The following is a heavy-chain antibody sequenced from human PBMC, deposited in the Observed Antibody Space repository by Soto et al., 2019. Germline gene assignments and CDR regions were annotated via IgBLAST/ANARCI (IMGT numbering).Heavy chain of an antibody. CDR1: GDSINNRSYY. J-gene: IGHJ4*02. Sequence: SETLSLTCTVAGDSINNRSYYWGWIRQPPGKGLEWIGSIYYSGSTYNNPSLKSRVSMSVDTSKNQFSLKLRSVTAADTALYYCARQRTSVVTQAYFDSWGQGSLVTVS. CDR2: IYYSGST. CDR3: ARQRTSVVTQAYFDS. V-gene: IGHV4-39*01. D-gene: IGHD2-21*02.